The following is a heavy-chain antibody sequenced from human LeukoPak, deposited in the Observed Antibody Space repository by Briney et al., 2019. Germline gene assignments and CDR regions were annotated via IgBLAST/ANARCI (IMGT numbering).Heavy chain of an antibody. CDR3: ARDRYYDFWSGYYEWFDP. CDR2: IKQDGSEK. CDR1: GFTFSSYT. D-gene: IGHD3-3*01. J-gene: IGHJ5*02. V-gene: IGHV3-7*01. Sequence: GGSLRLSCAASGFTFSSYTMNWVRQAPGKGLEWVANIKQDGSEKYYVDSVKGRFTISRDNAKNSLYLQMNSLRAEDTAVYYCARDRYYDFWSGYYEWFDPWGQGTLVTVSS.